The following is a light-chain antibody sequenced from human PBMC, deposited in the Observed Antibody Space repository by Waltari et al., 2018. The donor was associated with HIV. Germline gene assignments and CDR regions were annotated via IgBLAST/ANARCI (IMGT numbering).Light chain of an antibody. V-gene: IGLV3-19*01. CDR1: SLRIYY. Sequence: SSELTQDPAVSVALGQTVSITCQGDSLRIYYANWYLQKPRQDPILVIYGKNNRPSWIPDRCAGARSGNTASLTIAGAQAEDEADYYCHSRDSSGNHVVFGGGTKLTVL. CDR3: HSRDSSGNHVV. CDR2: GKN. J-gene: IGLJ2*01.